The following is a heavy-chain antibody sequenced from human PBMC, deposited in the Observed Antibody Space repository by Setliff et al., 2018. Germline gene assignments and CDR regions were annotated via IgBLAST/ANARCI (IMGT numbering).Heavy chain of an antibody. Sequence: SETLSLTCTVSGGSISSGTYFWSWIRQPPGKGLEWIGYIYHNGDTNFNPSLKSLVNMSVDTSTNQFSLRLTSLTAADTAVYFCAKEYVVNSFVSNSHQHYGLDVWGQGATVTVSS. J-gene: IGHJ6*02. CDR3: AKEYVVNSFVSNSHQHYGLDV. V-gene: IGHV4-61*01. CDR2: IYHNGDT. D-gene: IGHD2-21*01. CDR1: GGSISSGTYF.